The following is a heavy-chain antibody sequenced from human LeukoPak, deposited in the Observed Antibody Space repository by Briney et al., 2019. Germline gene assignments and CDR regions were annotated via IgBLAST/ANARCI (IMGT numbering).Heavy chain of an antibody. J-gene: IGHJ4*02. Sequence: PSETLSLTCAVYGESFSGYYWSWIRQPPGKGLEWIGEINHSGSTNYNPSLKSRVTISVDTSKNQFSLKLSSVTAADTAVYYCARDRSDAFDYWGQGTLVTVSS. CDR3: ARDRSDAFDY. CDR1: GESFSGYY. D-gene: IGHD2-21*01. V-gene: IGHV4-34*01. CDR2: INHSGST.